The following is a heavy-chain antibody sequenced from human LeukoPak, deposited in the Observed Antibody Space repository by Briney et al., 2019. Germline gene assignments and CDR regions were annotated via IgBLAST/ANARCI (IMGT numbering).Heavy chain of an antibody. CDR1: GYTLTELS. CDR3: ATSHYYDSSGYYYYY. Sequence: ASVKVSCKVSGYTLTELSMHWVRQAPGKGLEWMGGFDPEDGETIYAQKFQGRVTMTEDTSTDSAYMELSSLRSEDTAVYYCATSHYYDSSGYYYYYWGQGTLVTVSS. J-gene: IGHJ4*02. V-gene: IGHV1-24*01. CDR2: FDPEDGET. D-gene: IGHD3-22*01.